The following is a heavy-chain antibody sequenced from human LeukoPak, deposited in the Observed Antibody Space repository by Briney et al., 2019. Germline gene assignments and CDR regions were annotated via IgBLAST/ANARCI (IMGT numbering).Heavy chain of an antibody. V-gene: IGHV3-23*01. CDR2: ISGSGGST. CDR3: AKHDIPLGMGAY. D-gene: IGHD3-16*01. J-gene: IGHJ4*02. Sequence: GGSLRLSCAASGFTFTSYAMTWVRQAPGKGLEWVSGISGSGGSTYYADSVKGRFTISRDNSKSTLYLQMSSLRAEDTALYYCAKHDIPLGMGAYWGQGTLVTVSS. CDR1: GFTFTSYA.